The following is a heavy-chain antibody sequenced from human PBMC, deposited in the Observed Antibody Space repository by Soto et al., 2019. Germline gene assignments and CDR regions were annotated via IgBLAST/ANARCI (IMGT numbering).Heavy chain of an antibody. CDR3: ARDLTYYDILTGYYRYYYYYGMDV. V-gene: IGHV3-33*01. D-gene: IGHD3-9*01. Sequence: VQLVESGGGVVQPGRSLRLSCAASGFTFSSYGMHWVRQAPGKGLEWVAVIWYDGSNKYYADSVKGRFTISRDNSKNTLYLQMNSLRAEDTAVYYCARDLTYYDILTGYYRYYYYYGMDVWGQGTTVTVSS. CDR2: IWYDGSNK. J-gene: IGHJ6*02. CDR1: GFTFSSYG.